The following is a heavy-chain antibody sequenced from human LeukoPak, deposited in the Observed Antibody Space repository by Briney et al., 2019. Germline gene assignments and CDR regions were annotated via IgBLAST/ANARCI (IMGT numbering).Heavy chain of an antibody. CDR2: ISGSGDNT. D-gene: IGHD6-6*01. CDR3: AKWKYSNSGIDDY. J-gene: IGHJ4*02. CDR1: GFTFSSYA. Sequence: GGSLRLSCAASGFTFSSYATSWVRQVPGKGLEWVSVISGSGDNTYYADSVKGRFTISRDNSKNMLYLQMNSLRAEDTAVYYCAKWKYSNSGIDDYWGQGTLVTVSS. V-gene: IGHV3-23*01.